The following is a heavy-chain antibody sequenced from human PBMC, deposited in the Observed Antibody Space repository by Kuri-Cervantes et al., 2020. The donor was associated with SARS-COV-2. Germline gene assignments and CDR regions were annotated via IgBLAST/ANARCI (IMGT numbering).Heavy chain of an antibody. J-gene: IGHJ6*03. CDR3: ARDGSNRYYYYYYMDV. Sequence: ASVKVSCKASGYTFTSYAMHWVRQAPGQRLEWMGWSNAGNGNTKYSQEFQGRVTITRDTSASTAYMELSSLRSDDTAVYYCARDGSNRYYYYYYMDVWGKGTTVTVSS. D-gene: IGHD4-23*01. CDR1: GYTFTSYA. CDR2: SNAGNGNT. V-gene: IGHV1-3*02.